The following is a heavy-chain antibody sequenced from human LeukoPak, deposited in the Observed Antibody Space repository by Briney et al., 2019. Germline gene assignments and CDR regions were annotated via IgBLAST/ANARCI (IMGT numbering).Heavy chain of an antibody. Sequence: SETLSLTCTVSGGSISNSGYYWGWIRQPPGKGLEWIGNIYYSGITYYNPSLKSRVSISVDTSKNQFSLKLSSVTAADTAVYYCAREGYSYGHAFDYWGQGTLVTVSS. D-gene: IGHD5-18*01. CDR1: GGSISNSGYY. J-gene: IGHJ4*02. V-gene: IGHV4-39*07. CDR3: AREGYSYGHAFDY. CDR2: IYYSGIT.